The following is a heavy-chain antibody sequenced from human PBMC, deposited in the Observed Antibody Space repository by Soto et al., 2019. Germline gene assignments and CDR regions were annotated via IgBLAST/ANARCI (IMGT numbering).Heavy chain of an antibody. CDR1: GGSISSSSYY. Sequence: PSETLSLTCTVSGGSISSSSYYWGWIRQPPGKGLEWIGSIYYSGSTYYNTSLKSRVTISVDTSKNQFSLKLSSVTAADTAVYYFAKIPPEGLSRPFSGYYGMDVWGQGTTVTVSS. CDR3: AKIPPEGLSRPFSGYYGMDV. CDR2: IYYSGST. D-gene: IGHD3-3*01. J-gene: IGHJ6*02. V-gene: IGHV4-39*01.